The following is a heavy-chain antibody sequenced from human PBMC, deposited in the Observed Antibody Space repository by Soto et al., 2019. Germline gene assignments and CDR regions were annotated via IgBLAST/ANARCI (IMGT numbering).Heavy chain of an antibody. CDR3: SRHPRDDYNYGGSGIFDY. D-gene: IGHD4-4*01. CDR2: MYYSGSS. Sequence: QLQLQESGPGLVKPSETLSLTCSVSGGSISSRTFWWAWIRQPPGKGLEWIGDMYYSGSSYSSPSLKSRVTLSVDTSKNQLSLKLNSVTAADTAVYYCSRHPRDDYNYGGSGIFDYWGQGTLVTVSS. V-gene: IGHV4-39*01. J-gene: IGHJ4*02. CDR1: GGSISSRTFW.